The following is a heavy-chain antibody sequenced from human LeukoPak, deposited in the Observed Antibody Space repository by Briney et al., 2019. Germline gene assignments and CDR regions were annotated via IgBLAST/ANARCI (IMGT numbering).Heavy chain of an antibody. Sequence: GGSLRLSCAASGFTFSSYAMSWVRQAPGKGLEWVSAISGSGGSTYYADSVKGRFTNSRDDSKNTLFLQMNSLRAEDTAVYFCAKVKWKLIGYFDYWGQGTLVTVSS. CDR3: AKVKWKLIGYFDY. V-gene: IGHV3-23*01. CDR2: ISGSGGST. D-gene: IGHD1-20*01. CDR1: GFTFSSYA. J-gene: IGHJ4*02.